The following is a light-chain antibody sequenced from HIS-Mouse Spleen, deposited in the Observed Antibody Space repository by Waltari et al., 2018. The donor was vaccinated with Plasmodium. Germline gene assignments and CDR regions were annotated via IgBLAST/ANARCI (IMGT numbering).Light chain of an antibody. CDR3: QQANIFPWT. CDR1: QGISSW. Sequence: DIQMTQSPSSVSASVGDSVTITFRASQGISSWLAWYQQKPGKAPNPLFYAASSLQSWAPSSFTGIGSGTDFTLTTSSLQPEDFATYYCQQANIFPWTFGQGTKVEIK. CDR2: AAS. V-gene: IGKV1-12*01. J-gene: IGKJ1*01.